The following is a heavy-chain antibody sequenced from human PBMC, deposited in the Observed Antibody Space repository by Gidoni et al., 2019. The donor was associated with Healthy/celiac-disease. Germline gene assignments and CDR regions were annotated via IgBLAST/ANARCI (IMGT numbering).Heavy chain of an antibody. CDR3: AKGRATSLTGWYFDL. D-gene: IGHD2-2*01. CDR2: ISYDGSNK. J-gene: IGHJ2*01. Sequence: QVQLVEAGGGVVQPGRSLRLPCEACGLAFSSYGMHWVRQAPGKGLEWLAVISYDGSNKYYADSVKGRFTISRDNSKNTLYLQMNSLRAEDTAVYYCAKGRATSLTGWYFDLWGRGTLVTVSS. V-gene: IGHV3-30*18. CDR1: GLAFSSYG.